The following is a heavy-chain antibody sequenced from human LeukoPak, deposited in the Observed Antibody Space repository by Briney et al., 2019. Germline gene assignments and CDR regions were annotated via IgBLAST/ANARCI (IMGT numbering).Heavy chain of an antibody. D-gene: IGHD1-26*01. Sequence: GASVKVSCKASGGTFSSYAISWVRQATGQGLEWMGGIIPIFGTANYAQKFQGRVTITADKSTSTAYMELSSLRSEDTAVYYCARALPTDLQSSDYWGQGTLVTVSS. V-gene: IGHV1-69*06. CDR2: IIPIFGTA. CDR3: ARALPTDLQSSDY. J-gene: IGHJ4*02. CDR1: GGTFSSYA.